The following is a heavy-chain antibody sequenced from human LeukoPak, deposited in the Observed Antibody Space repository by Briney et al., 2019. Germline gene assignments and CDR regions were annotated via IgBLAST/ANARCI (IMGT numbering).Heavy chain of an antibody. Sequence: PSETLSLTCTVSGGSISSYYWSWIRQPPGKGLEWIGYIYYSGSTNYNPSLKSRVTISVDTSKNQFSLKLSSVTAADTAVYYCARTGVAAAGWAGNWFDPWGQGTLVTVSS. CDR1: GGSISSYY. CDR2: IYYSGST. CDR3: ARTGVAAAGWAGNWFDP. V-gene: IGHV4-59*08. J-gene: IGHJ5*02. D-gene: IGHD6-13*01.